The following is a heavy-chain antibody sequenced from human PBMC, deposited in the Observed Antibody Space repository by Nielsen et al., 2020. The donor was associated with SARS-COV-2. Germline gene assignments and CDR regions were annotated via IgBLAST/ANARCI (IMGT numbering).Heavy chain of an antibody. CDR1: GFTFSSYA. J-gene: IGHJ4*02. CDR3: AKDSDGYLDY. V-gene: IGHV3-23*03. D-gene: IGHD3-10*01. Sequence: GGSLRLSCAASGFTFSSYAMSWVRQAPGKGLEWVSVIYSGGSSTYYADSVKGWFTISRDNSKNTLYLQMNSLRAEDTAVYYCAKDSDGYLDYWGQGTLVTVSS. CDR2: IYSGGSST.